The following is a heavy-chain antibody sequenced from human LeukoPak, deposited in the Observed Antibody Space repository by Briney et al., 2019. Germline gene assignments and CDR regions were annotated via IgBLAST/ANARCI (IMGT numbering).Heavy chain of an antibody. D-gene: IGHD3-9*01. CDR3: ARDGGSLDWLLGRSNSPFDY. J-gene: IGHJ4*02. Sequence: GESLKISCKGSGYSFTSYWISWVRQMPGKGLEWMGRIDPSDSYTNYSPSFQGHVTISADKSISTAYLQWSSLKASDTAMYYCARDGGSLDWLLGRSNSPFDYWGQGTLVTVSS. CDR1: GYSFTSYW. CDR2: IDPSDSYT. V-gene: IGHV5-10-1*01.